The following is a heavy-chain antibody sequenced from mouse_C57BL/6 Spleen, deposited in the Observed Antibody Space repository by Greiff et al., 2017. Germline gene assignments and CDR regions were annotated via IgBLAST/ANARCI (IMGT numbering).Heavy chain of an antibody. Sequence: EVQLQESGGDLVKPGGSLKLSCAASGFTFSSYGMSWVRQTPDKRLEWVATISSGGSYTYYPDSVKGRFTISRDNAKNTLYLQMSSLKSEDTAMYYCARHGGNYPYSWFAYWGQGTLVTVSA. D-gene: IGHD1-1*01. CDR2: ISSGGSYT. CDR3: ARHGGNYPYSWFAY. V-gene: IGHV5-6*01. J-gene: IGHJ3*01. CDR1: GFTFSSYG.